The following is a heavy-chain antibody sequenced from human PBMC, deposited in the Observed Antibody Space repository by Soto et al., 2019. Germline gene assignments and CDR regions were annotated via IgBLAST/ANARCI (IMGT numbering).Heavy chain of an antibody. J-gene: IGHJ4*02. Sequence: EVQVLESGGGFVQPGGSLSLSCSGSGFTLSSYAMSWVRQAPGKGLEWVSAISASGATTYYTDSVKGRFTISRDNSKNTMYVQMNSLRAEDTAIYYCAKMGKYSTSASDYWGQGTLVIVSS. D-gene: IGHD6-6*01. CDR2: ISASGATT. V-gene: IGHV3-23*01. CDR3: AKMGKYSTSASDY. CDR1: GFTLSSYA.